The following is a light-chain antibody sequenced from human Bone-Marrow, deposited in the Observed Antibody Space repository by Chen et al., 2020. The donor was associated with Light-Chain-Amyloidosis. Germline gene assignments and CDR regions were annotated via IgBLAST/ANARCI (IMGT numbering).Light chain of an antibody. CDR1: SSDVGGYNY. V-gene: IGLV2-14*03. CDR2: DVI. Sequence: QSALTQPASVSGSPGQSITFSCTGTSSDVGGYNYVSWYQQHPGKAPKLMIYDVINQPSGVSSRLAASESGNTASLSISELHAYDYADYYGRSYASIYLYVFGSVTTVTV. J-gene: IGLJ1*01. CDR3: RSYASIYLYV.